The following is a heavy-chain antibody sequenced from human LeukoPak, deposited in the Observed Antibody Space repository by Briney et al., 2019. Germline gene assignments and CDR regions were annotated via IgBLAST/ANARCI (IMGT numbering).Heavy chain of an antibody. V-gene: IGHV3-23*01. J-gene: IGHJ4*02. CDR2: ISASGGST. Sequence: PGGSLRLSCAASGFTFSSYAMSWVHQAPGKGLEWVSAISASGGSTYYADSVKGRFTISRDNSKNTLYLQMNSLRAEDTAVYYCAKVIWFGELFFDYWGQGTLVTVSS. CDR3: AKVIWFGELFFDY. CDR1: GFTFSSYA. D-gene: IGHD3-10*01.